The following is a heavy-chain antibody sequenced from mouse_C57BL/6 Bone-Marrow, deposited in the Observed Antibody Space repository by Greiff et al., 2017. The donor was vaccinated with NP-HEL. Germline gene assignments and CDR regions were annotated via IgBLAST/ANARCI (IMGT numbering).Heavy chain of an antibody. Sequence: EVQLVESGGGLVQPGGSLKLSCAASGFTFSDYGMAWVRQAPRKGPEWVAFISNLAYSICYADTVTGRFTISRENAKNTLYLEMSSLRSEDTAMYYCARQFHYYAMDYWGQGTSVTVSS. J-gene: IGHJ4*01. CDR2: ISNLAYSI. CDR1: GFTFSDYG. CDR3: ARQFHYYAMDY. V-gene: IGHV5-15*01.